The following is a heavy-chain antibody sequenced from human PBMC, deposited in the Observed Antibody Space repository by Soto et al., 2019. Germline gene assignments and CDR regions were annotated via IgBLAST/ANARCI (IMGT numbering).Heavy chain of an antibody. V-gene: IGHV3-48*03. CDR1: GFSFSSFA. D-gene: IGHD5-18*01. Sequence: GGSLRLSCEASGFSFSSFAMNWVRQAPGRGLEWVSYISDDGASIYCADSLKGRFTISRDNAKNSLSLQMNNLRAEDTAVYYCARENSVQAWLHHFDHWGLGTLVTVSS. CDR2: ISDDGASI. CDR3: ARENSVQAWLHHFDH. J-gene: IGHJ4*02.